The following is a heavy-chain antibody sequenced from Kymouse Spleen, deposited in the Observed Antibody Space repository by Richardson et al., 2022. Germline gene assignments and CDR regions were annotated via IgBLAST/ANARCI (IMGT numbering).Heavy chain of an antibody. J-gene: IGHJ6*02. V-gene: IGHV3-30*18. D-gene: IGHD3-10*01. CDR1: GFTFSSYG. Sequence: QVQLVESGGGVVQPGRSLRLSCAASGFTFSSYGMHWVRQAPGKGLEWVAVISYDGSNKYYADSVKGRFTISRDNSKNTLYLQMNSLRAEDTAVYYCAKDHYGSGSYYNEYYYYYYGMDVWGQGTTVTVSS. CDR2: ISYDGSNK. CDR3: AKDHYGSGSYYNEYYYYYYGMDV.